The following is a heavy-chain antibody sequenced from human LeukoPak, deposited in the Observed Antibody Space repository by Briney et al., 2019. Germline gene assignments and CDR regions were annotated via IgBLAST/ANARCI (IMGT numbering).Heavy chain of an antibody. Sequence: SETLSLTCAVSGGSISTSNYYWGWIRQPPGKALEWIGSIYYSGSTYYNPSLKSRVTMSVDTSKNQFSLKLSSVTAADTAVYYCARHSDGARGAYFDYWGRATLVIVSS. D-gene: IGHD1-26*01. V-gene: IGHV4-39*01. CDR3: ARHSDGARGAYFDY. J-gene: IGHJ4*02. CDR1: GGSISTSNYY. CDR2: IYYSGST.